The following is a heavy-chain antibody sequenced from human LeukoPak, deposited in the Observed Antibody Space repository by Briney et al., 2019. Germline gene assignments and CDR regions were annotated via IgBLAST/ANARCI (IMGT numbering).Heavy chain of an antibody. CDR2: IRFDGSEK. CDR3: AKAPAAATKYYYGMDV. CDR1: GFTFSSYG. Sequence: GGSLRLSCTASGFTFSSYGMHWVRQAPGKGLEWVSFIRFDGSEKYYADSVRGRFTISRDNSKNTLFLHMNSLRVEDTAVYYCAKAPAAATKYYYGMDVWGQGTTVTVSS. J-gene: IGHJ6*02. D-gene: IGHD6-13*01. V-gene: IGHV3-30*02.